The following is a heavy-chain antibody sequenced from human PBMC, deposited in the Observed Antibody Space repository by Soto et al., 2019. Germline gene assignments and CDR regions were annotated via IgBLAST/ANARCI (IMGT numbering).Heavy chain of an antibody. CDR2: IKSKNDGGTI. J-gene: IGHJ4*02. Sequence: EVQLVESGGGVVEPGGSLRLCCALSGLTFSKTWMSWVRQAPGKGLEWVGRIKSKNDGGTIDRIAPVKDRFIISRDDSKDTVYLQMNSLKTEDTAVYYCTTDPRYWGQGTLVTVSS. V-gene: IGHV3-15*01. CDR3: TTDPRY. CDR1: GLTFSKTW.